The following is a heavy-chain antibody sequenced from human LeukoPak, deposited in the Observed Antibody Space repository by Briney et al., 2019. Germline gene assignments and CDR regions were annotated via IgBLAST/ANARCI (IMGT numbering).Heavy chain of an antibody. CDR3: ARVAAYCGGDCSRYYFDY. Sequence: ASVKVSCKASGYTFTSYAMHWVRQAPGQRLEWMGWINAGNGNTKYSQKFQGRVTITGDTSASTAYMELSSLRFEDTAVYYCARVAAYCGGDCSRYYFDYWGQGTLVTVSS. D-gene: IGHD2-21*02. V-gene: IGHV1-3*01. J-gene: IGHJ4*02. CDR2: INAGNGNT. CDR1: GYTFTSYA.